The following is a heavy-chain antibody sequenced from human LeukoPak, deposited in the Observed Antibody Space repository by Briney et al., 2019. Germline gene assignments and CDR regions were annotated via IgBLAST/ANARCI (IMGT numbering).Heavy chain of an antibody. CDR1: GYTFTSYG. V-gene: IGHV1-18*01. J-gene: IGHJ4*02. D-gene: IGHD3-22*01. CDR3: ARLGYYYESSGYYCDY. CDR2: ISAYNGNT. Sequence: ASVKVSRKASGYTFTSYGISWVRQAPGQGLEWMGWISAYNGNTNYAQKLQGRVTMTTDTSTSTAYMELRSLRSEDRAVYYCARLGYYYESSGYYCDYWGQGTLVTVSS.